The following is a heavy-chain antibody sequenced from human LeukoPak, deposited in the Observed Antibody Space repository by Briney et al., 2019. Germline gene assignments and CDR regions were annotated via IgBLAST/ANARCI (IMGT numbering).Heavy chain of an antibody. CDR1: GGSISSYC. D-gene: IGHD2-15*01. Sequence: SETLSLTCTVSGGSISSYCWSWIRQPAGKGLEWIGRIYTSGSTNYNPSLKSRVTMSVDTSKNQFSLKLSSVTAADTAVYYCAREYCSGGSCSAGSWFDPWGQGTLVTVSS. CDR3: AREYCSGGSCSAGSWFDP. V-gene: IGHV4-4*07. CDR2: IYTSGST. J-gene: IGHJ5*02.